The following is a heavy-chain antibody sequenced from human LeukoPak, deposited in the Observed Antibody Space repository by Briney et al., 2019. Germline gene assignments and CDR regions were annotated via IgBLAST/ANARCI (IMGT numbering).Heavy chain of an antibody. CDR1: GFIFSNYW. V-gene: IGHV3-74*01. J-gene: IGHJ4*02. CDR3: ARGYSGPDY. Sequence: GGSLRLSCAASGFIFSNYWMHWVRQAPGKGLVWVSRINNDGSSATYADSVTGRFTISRDNAKNTLYLQMNSLRAEDTAVYYCARGYSGPDYWGQGTLVTVSS. D-gene: IGHD3-10*01. CDR2: INNDGSSA.